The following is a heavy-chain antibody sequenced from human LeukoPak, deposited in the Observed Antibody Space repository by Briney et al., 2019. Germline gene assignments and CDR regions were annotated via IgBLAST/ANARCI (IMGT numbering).Heavy chain of an antibody. CDR3: ARGVLLWFGELLRWFDP. J-gene: IGHJ5*02. CDR2: INHSGST. CDR1: GGSFSGYY. Sequence: PSETLSLTCAVYGGSFSGYYWSWIRQPPGKGLEWIGEINHSGSTNYNPSLKSRVTISVDTSKNQFSLKLSSVTAADTAVYYCARGVLLWFGELLRWFDPWGQGTLVTVSS. V-gene: IGHV4-34*01. D-gene: IGHD3-10*01.